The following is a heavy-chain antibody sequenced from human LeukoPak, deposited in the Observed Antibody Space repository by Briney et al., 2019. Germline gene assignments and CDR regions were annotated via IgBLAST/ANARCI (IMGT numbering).Heavy chain of an antibody. CDR2: ISAYNGNT. Sequence: ASVKVSCKASGYTFTSYGISWVRQAPGQGLEWMGWISAYNGNTNYAQKLQGRVTMTTDTSTSTAYMELRSLRSDDTAVYYCARDKRTYSGSIAVPYWGQGTLVTVSS. D-gene: IGHD6-19*01. J-gene: IGHJ4*02. CDR1: GYTFTSYG. V-gene: IGHV1-18*01. CDR3: ARDKRTYSGSIAVPY.